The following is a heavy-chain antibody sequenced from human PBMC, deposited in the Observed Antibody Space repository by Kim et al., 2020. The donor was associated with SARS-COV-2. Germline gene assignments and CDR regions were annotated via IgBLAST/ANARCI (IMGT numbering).Heavy chain of an antibody. CDR3: ARDAGGGYPCYYGLDV. D-gene: IGHD1-26*01. Sequence: GGSLRLSCAASGFTFSSYSVNWVRQAPGKGLEWVSYISSSGSTIYYADSVKGRFTISRDNAKNSLYLQMNSLRDEDTAVYYCARDAGGGYPCYYGLDVWGQGTTVTVSS. CDR2: ISSSGSTI. V-gene: IGHV3-48*02. CDR1: GFTFSSYS. J-gene: IGHJ6*02.